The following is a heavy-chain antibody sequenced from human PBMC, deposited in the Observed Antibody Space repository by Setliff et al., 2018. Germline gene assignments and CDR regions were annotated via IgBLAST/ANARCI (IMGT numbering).Heavy chain of an antibody. CDR3: ARMSGFLCMDV. CDR2: ICTSWST. J-gene: IGHJ6*03. V-gene: IGHV4-61*02. Sequence: PSETLSLTCTVSGGSISSGGYYWSWVRQPAGKGLEWIGRICTSWSTNYNPSLRSRVTISLDTSKNQFSLNLTSVTAADTAVYYCARMSGFLCMDVWGKGTTVTVSS. D-gene: IGHD3-3*01. CDR1: GGSISSGGYY.